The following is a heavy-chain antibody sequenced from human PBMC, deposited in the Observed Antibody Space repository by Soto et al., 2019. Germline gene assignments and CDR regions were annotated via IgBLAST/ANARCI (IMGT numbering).Heavy chain of an antibody. D-gene: IGHD3-10*01. CDR1: GFSLTTRGVG. J-gene: IGHJ4*02. CDR2: IYWDDDE. V-gene: IGHV2-5*02. Sequence: QITLKESGPTLVKPTQTLTLTCTFSGFSLTTRGVGVGWIRQPPGKALEWLALIYWDDDEGYSPSLKSRPTNTXDXANNPVVLTMTNMDPEATATYYCAHRPRGFSYYFDYWGQGTLVTVSS. CDR3: AHRPRGFSYYFDY.